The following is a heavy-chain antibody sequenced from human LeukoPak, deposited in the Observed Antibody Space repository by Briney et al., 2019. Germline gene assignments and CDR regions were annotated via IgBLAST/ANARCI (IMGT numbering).Heavy chain of an antibody. Sequence: PSETLSLTCAVSGGSITSGNWWTWVRPSPGKRLEWLGEIHHGGTANYNPSLKSRVTISVDKSKNQFSLKLNSVTAADTAVYYCAKKDYYYMDVWGTGTTVTVSS. CDR3: AKKDYYYMDV. V-gene: IGHV4-4*02. CDR1: GGSITSGNW. J-gene: IGHJ6*03. CDR2: IHHGGTA.